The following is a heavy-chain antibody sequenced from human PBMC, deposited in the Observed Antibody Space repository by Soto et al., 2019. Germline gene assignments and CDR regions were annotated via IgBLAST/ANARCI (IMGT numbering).Heavy chain of an antibody. CDR1: GGSISSSNW. V-gene: IGHV4-4*02. CDR3: ARRVYGDWYFDL. Sequence: QVQLQESGPGLVKPSGTLSLTCAVSGGSISSSNWWSWVRQPPGKGLEWIGEIFHSGNTNYHPSLTSRVTISVDKSNNRFSLKLSAVTAADTAVYYCARRVYGDWYFDLWGRGTLVTVSS. J-gene: IGHJ2*01. CDR2: IFHSGNT. D-gene: IGHD3-10*01.